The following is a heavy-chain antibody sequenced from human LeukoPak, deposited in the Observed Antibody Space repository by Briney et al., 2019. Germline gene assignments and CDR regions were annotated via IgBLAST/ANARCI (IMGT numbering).Heavy chain of an antibody. D-gene: IGHD3-22*01. CDR1: GYTFTSYG. CDR3: AREGGYYYDSSGYPNWFDP. J-gene: IGHJ5*02. V-gene: IGHV1-18*01. CDR2: ISAYNGNT. Sequence: GASVKVSCKASGYTFTSYGISWVRQAPGQGLEWMGWISAYNGNTNYAQKLQGRVTMTTDTSTSTAYMELRSPRSDDTAVYYCAREGGYYYDSSGYPNWFDPWGQGTLVTVSS.